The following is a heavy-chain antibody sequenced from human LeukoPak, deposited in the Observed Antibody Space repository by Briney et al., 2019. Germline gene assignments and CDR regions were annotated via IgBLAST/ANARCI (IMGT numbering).Heavy chain of an antibody. J-gene: IGHJ4*02. CDR1: GFTFSSYA. CDR2: ISGSGGST. CDR3: AKGRDGYNADFDY. D-gene: IGHD5-12*01. Sequence: GGSLRLSCAASGFTFSSYAMSWVRRAPGKGLEGVSGISGSGGSTYYADSVKGRFTISRDNSKNTLYLQMNSLRAEDTAVYYCAKGRDGYNADFDYWGQGTLVTVSS. V-gene: IGHV3-23*01.